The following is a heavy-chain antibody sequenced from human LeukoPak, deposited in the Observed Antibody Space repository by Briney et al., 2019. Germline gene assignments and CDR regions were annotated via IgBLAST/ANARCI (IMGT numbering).Heavy chain of an antibody. CDR2: IYYSGST. V-gene: IGHV4-59*08. Sequence: SETLSLTCSVSGGSINNYYWSWIRQPPGKGLEWIGYIYYSGSTNYNPSLKSRVTISVDTTKNQFSLKLSSVTAADTAVYYCATGVVVTAIIGAFDIWGQGTMVTVSS. CDR1: GGSINNYY. D-gene: IGHD2-21*02. CDR3: ATGVVVTAIIGAFDI. J-gene: IGHJ3*02.